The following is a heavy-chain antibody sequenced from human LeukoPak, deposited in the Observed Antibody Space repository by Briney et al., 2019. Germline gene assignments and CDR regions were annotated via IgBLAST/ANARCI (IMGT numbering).Heavy chain of an antibody. D-gene: IGHD3-3*01. V-gene: IGHV1-3*01. CDR1: GGTFSKYT. CDR2: INAGNGNT. J-gene: IGHJ4*02. CDR3: ARTLPFDFWSGYPTFYFDY. Sequence: ASVTVSCKASGGTFSKYTISWVRQAPGQRLEWMGWINAGNGNTKYSQKFQGRVTITRDTSASTAYMELSSLRSEDTAVYYCARTLPFDFWSGYPTFYFDYWGQGTLVTVSS.